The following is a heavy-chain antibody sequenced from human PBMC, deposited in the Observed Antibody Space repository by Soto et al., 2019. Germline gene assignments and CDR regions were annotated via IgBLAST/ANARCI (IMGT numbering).Heavy chain of an antibody. CDR1: GYTFTSYA. CDR3: ARESYDFWSGYYYYYYYMDV. J-gene: IGHJ6*03. V-gene: IGHV1-3*01. D-gene: IGHD3-3*01. Sequence: ASVKVSCKASGYTFTSYAMHWVRQAPGQRLEWMGWINAGNGNTKYSQKFQGRVTITRDTSASTAYMELSSLRSEDTAVYYRARESYDFWSGYYYYYYYMDVWGKGTKVTVSS. CDR2: INAGNGNT.